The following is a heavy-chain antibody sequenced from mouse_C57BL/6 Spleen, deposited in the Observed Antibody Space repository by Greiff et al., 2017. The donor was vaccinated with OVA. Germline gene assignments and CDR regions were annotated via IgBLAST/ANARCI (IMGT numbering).Heavy chain of an antibody. V-gene: IGHV5-6*01. CDR3: ARLYGTGGKNYFDY. Sequence: EVKVVESGGDLVKPGGSLKLSCAASGFTFSSYGMSWVRQTPDKRLEWVATISSGGSYTYYPDSVKGRFTISRDNAKNTLYLQMSSLKSEDTAMYYCARLYGTGGKNYFDYWGQGTTLTVSS. D-gene: IGHD2-10*02. J-gene: IGHJ2*01. CDR1: GFTFSSYG. CDR2: ISSGGSYT.